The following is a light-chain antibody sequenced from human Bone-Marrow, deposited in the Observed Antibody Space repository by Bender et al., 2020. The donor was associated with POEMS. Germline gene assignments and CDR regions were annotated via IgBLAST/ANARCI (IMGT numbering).Light chain of an antibody. J-gene: IGLJ3*02. V-gene: IGLV2-14*03. CDR1: SSDVRYYNY. CDR3: NSYTAISSWV. Sequence: QSALTQPASVSGSPGQPITISCTGTSSDVRYYNYVSWYQHHPGKAPKLMIYDVTNRPSGVSNRFSGSKSGNTASLTISGLQADDEATYYCNSYTAISSWVFGGGTRLTVL. CDR2: DVT.